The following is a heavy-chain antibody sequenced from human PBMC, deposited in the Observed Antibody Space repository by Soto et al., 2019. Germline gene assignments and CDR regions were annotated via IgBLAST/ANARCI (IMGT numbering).Heavy chain of an antibody. CDR2: IYWDDDK. J-gene: IGHJ4*02. V-gene: IGHV2-5*02. Sequence: QITLKESGPTLVKPTQTFTLACTFSGFSLSTSGMGVGWIRQPPGKALEWLALIYWDDDKRYSPSLKSRLTIPKDTSKTQVVLTMTNMDPVDTATYYCAHYRSTSSFDYWGQGTLVTVSS. CDR1: GFSLSTSGMG. CDR3: AHYRSTSSFDY. D-gene: IGHD6-6*01.